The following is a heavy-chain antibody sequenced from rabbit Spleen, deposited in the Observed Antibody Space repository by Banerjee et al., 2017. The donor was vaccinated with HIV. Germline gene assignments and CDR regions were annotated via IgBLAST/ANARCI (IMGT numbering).Heavy chain of an antibody. CDR2: INAVTGKA. CDR3: ARDLTSVIGWNFNL. Sequence: QSLEESGGDLVQPEGSLTLTCKVSGFDFSSNVMCWVRQAPGKGLEWTACINAVTGKAVYASWAKGRFTISKTSSTTVTLQMTSLTAADTATYFCARDLTSVIGWNFNLWGPGTLVTVS. CDR1: GFDFSSNV. D-gene: IGHD1-1*01. V-gene: IGHV1S40*01. J-gene: IGHJ4*01.